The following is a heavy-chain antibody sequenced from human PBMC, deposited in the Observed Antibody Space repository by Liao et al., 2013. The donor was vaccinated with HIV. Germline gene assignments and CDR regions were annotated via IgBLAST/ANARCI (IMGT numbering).Heavy chain of an antibody. CDR3: ARIVTGGASFDD. D-gene: IGHD2-8*02. J-gene: IGHJ4*02. V-gene: IGHV4-61*02. Sequence: QVQLQESGPGLVKPSQTLSLTCTVSGGSISSGSYYWSWIRQPAGKGLEWIGRIETSGSTKYNPPLKSRVSISVDTSKNQFSLKLSSVTAADTAVYYCARIVTGGASFDDWGQGTLVTVSS. CDR2: IETSGST. CDR1: GGSISSGSYY.